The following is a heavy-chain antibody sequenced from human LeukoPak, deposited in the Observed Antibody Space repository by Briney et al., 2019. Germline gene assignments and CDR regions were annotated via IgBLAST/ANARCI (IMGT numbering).Heavy chain of an antibody. J-gene: IGHJ4*02. Sequence: AASVEVSCKASGGTFSSYAISWVRQAPGQGLEWMGGIIPIFGTANYAQKFQGRVTITADESTSTAYMELSSLRSEDTAVYYCARVLLEWLLIDYWGQGTLVTVSS. D-gene: IGHD3-3*01. CDR2: IIPIFGTA. CDR1: GGTFSSYA. V-gene: IGHV1-69*13. CDR3: ARVLLEWLLIDY.